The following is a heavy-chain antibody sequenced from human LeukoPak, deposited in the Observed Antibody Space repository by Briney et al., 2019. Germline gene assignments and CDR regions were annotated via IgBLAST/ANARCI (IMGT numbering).Heavy chain of an antibody. CDR3: ARVVSSAYGLFDP. J-gene: IGHJ5*02. Sequence: PPQTLSLTCAVSGGSISSGGYSWSWIRQPPGKGLEWIGYIYHSGSTYYNPSLKSRVTISVDRSKNQFSLKLSSVTAADTAVYYCARVVSSAYGLFDPWGQGTLVTVSS. CDR2: IYHSGST. CDR1: GGSISSGGYS. D-gene: IGHD5/OR15-5a*01. V-gene: IGHV4-30-2*01.